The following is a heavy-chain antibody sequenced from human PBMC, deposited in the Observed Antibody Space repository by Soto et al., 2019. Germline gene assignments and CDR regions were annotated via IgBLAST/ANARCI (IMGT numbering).Heavy chain of an antibody. V-gene: IGHV3-21*01. D-gene: IGHD1-1*01. CDR2: ISSSSSYI. CDR3: ARDLTKRMPNWFDP. CDR1: GFTFSSYS. J-gene: IGHJ5*02. Sequence: GSLRLSCAASGFTFSSYSMNWVRQAPGKGLEWVSSISSSSSYIYYADSVKGRFTISRDNAKNSLYLQMNSLRAEDTAVYYCARDLTKRMPNWFDPWGQGTLVTVSS.